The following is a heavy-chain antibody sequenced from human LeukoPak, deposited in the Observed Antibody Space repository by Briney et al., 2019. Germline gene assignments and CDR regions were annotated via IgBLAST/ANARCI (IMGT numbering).Heavy chain of an antibody. D-gene: IGHD6-19*01. V-gene: IGHV1-18*01. CDR3: ARDTVAWHSSGRSEP. CDR2: ISAYNGNT. J-gene: IGHJ5*02. Sequence: GASVKVSCKASGYAFTNYGITWVRQAPGQGLEWTGWISAYNGNTNYRQNLQDRVTMTTDTSTSTAYMELRSLRSDDTAVYYCARDTVAWHSSGRSEPWGQGTLVTVSS. CDR1: GYAFTNYG.